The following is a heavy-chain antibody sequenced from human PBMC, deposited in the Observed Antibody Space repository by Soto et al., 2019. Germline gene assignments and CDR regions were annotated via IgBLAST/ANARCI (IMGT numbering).Heavy chain of an antibody. Sequence: QVQLVQSGTEVKRPGASVKVSCRASGYTFSNYGVSRMRQAPGQGLEWVGWFNPANQNTNYEQKFQDRVSMTADTSTRTAYMELRGLRSDDTAVYYCARVKFGDPFDFWGQGTLVTVSS. CDR2: FNPANQNT. D-gene: IGHD2-21*02. CDR1: GYTFSNYG. CDR3: ARVKFGDPFDF. J-gene: IGHJ4*02. V-gene: IGHV1-18*01.